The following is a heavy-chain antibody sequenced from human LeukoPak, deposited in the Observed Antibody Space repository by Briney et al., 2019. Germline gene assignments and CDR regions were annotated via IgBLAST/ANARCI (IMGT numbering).Heavy chain of an antibody. J-gene: IGHJ4*02. D-gene: IGHD5-18*01. V-gene: IGHV3-30-3*01. Sequence: GRSLRLSCAASGFTFSNYAMHWVREAPGPGLEWVAVISSDGNNKYYADSVKDRFTISRDNSKNTLYLQMNSLRAEDTAVYYSASHPVRAERYCYVSRGPFDYWGQGTLVTVSS. CDR3: ASHPVRAERYCYVSRGPFDY. CDR1: GFTFSNYA. CDR2: ISSDGNNK.